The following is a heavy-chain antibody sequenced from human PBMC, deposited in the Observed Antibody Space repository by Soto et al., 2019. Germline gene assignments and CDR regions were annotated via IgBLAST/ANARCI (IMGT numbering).Heavy chain of an antibody. CDR3: XKDRDKYSGSYGAGLHY. CDR1: GFTFSSYG. Sequence: GGSLRLSCAASGFTFSSYGMHWVRQAPGKGLEWVAVISYDGSNKYYADSVKGRFTISRDNSKNTLYLQMNSLRAEDTAVYYCXKDRDKYSGSYGAGLHYWGQGTLVTVSS. D-gene: IGHD1-26*01. J-gene: IGHJ4*02. V-gene: IGHV3-30*18. CDR2: ISYDGSNK.